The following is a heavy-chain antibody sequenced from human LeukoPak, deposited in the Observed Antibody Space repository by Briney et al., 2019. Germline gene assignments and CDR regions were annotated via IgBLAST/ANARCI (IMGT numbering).Heavy chain of an antibody. CDR1: GGSISSSSYY. CDR2: IYHSGST. CDR3: ARASSSWATFDY. Sequence: SETLSLTCTVSGGSISSSSYYWGWIRQPPGKGLEWIGSIYHSGSTYYNPSLKSRVTISVDTSKNQFSLKLSSVTAADTAVYYCARASSSWATFDYWGQGTLVTVSS. V-gene: IGHV4-39*07. J-gene: IGHJ4*02. D-gene: IGHD2-2*01.